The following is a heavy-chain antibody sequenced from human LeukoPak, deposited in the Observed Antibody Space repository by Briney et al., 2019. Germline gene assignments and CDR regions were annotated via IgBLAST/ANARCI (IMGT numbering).Heavy chain of an antibody. CDR2: IIPIFGTA. CDR3: ARGESSRWSSPVSTTHFYSTMDV. D-gene: IGHD6-13*01. V-gene: IGHV1-69*13. CDR1: GGSFSSYA. J-gene: IGHJ6*02. Sequence: SVKVSCKASGGSFSSYAISWVRQAPGQGLEWMGGIIPIFGTANFAQKFQGRVTITADESTSTAYMELSSLRSEDTAVYYCARGESSRWSSPVSTTHFYSTMDVWGQGTTVTVSS.